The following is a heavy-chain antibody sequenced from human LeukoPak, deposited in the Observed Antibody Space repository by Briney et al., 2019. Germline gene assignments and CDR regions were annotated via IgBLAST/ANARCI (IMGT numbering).Heavy chain of an antibody. V-gene: IGHV3-30*04. Sequence: PGGSLRRSCAASGFTFSSYAMHWVRQAPAKGLEWVAVISYDGSNKYYADSVKGRFTISRDNSKNTLYLQMNSLRAEDTAVYYCARDGSGDSSTREYYFDYWGQGTLVTVSS. CDR2: ISYDGSNK. J-gene: IGHJ4*02. D-gene: IGHD2-2*01. CDR1: GFTFSSYA. CDR3: ARDGSGDSSTREYYFDY.